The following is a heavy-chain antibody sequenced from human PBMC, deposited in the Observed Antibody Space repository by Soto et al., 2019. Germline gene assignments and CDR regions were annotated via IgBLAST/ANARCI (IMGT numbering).Heavy chain of an antibody. V-gene: IGHV3-48*02. CDR1: GFTFSSYS. CDR3: ARSAEDDSSGYYYLNGFDP. D-gene: IGHD3-22*01. J-gene: IGHJ5*02. Sequence: EVQLVESGGGLVQPGGSLRLSCAASGFTFSSYSMNWVRQAPGKGLEWVSYISTSSTIYYADSVKGRFTISRDNAKNSLXXQMNSLRDEDTAVYYCARSAEDDSSGYYYLNGFDPWGQGTLVTVSS. CDR2: ISTSSTI.